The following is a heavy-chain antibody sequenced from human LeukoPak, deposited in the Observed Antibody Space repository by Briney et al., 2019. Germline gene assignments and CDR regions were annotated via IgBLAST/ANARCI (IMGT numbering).Heavy chain of an antibody. CDR3: ARDSRSFLDY. Sequence: ASVKVSCKTSGYSENFYGITWVRQVAGQGLEWMGWISAYNGNTNYAQKLQGRVTMTTDTSTSTAYMELRSLRSDDTAVYYCARDSRSFLDYWGQGTLVTVSS. V-gene: IGHV1-18*01. J-gene: IGHJ4*02. D-gene: IGHD3-16*02. CDR2: ISAYNGNT. CDR1: GYSENFYG.